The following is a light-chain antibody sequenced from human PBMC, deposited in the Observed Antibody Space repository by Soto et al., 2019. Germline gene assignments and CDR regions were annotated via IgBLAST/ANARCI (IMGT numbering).Light chain of an antibody. V-gene: IGLV1-44*01. CDR2: SNN. CDR1: SSNIGSNT. J-gene: IGLJ2*01. CDR3: AAGDDSLNGWV. Sequence: QSVLNQPPSASGTPGQWVTISCSGSSSNIGSNTVNWYQQLPGTAPKLLLYSNNHRPSGVPDRVSGSKSGTSASLAISGLQSEDEADYYCAAGDDSLNGWVFGGGTKLTVL.